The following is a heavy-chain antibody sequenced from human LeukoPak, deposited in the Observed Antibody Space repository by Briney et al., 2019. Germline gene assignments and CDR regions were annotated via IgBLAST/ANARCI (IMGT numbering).Heavy chain of an antibody. Sequence: GGSLRLSCAASGFTFSSYAMSWIRQAPGKGLEWVSYMSPTTGFTNYADSLKGRFTISRDNTKNSLYLQMNSLRAEDTAVYYCARVGQDYYYGMDVWGQGTTVTVSS. CDR1: GFTFSSYA. V-gene: IGHV3-11*06. CDR2: MSPTTGFT. J-gene: IGHJ6*02. CDR3: ARVGQDYYYGMDV.